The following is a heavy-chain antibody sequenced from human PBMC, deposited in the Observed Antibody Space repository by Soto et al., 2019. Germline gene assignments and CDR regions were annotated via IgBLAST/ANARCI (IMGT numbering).Heavy chain of an antibody. Sequence: PSETLSLTCTVPGGSISSADHYWTWIRQPPGKGLEWIGYIYNSGTTYYNPSLKSRVTIAIHTSKSQFSLKLSSVTAADTAVYFCARDSSKDYGDSAGDAFDIWGQGTLVTVSS. CDR2: IYNSGTT. CDR1: GGSISSADHY. J-gene: IGHJ3*02. D-gene: IGHD4-17*01. V-gene: IGHV4-30-4*01. CDR3: ARDSSKDYGDSAGDAFDI.